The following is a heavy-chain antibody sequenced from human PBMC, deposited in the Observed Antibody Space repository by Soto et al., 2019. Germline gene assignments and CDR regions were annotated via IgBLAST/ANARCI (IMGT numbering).Heavy chain of an antibody. D-gene: IGHD3-3*01. V-gene: IGHV1-18*01. CDR2: ISAYNGNT. J-gene: IGHJ6*03. CDR1: GYTFTSYG. Sequence: ASVKVSCKASGYTFTSYGISWVRQAPGQGLERMGWISAYNGNTNYAQKLQGRVTMTTDTSTSTAYMELRSLRSDDTAVYYCARDPERGFTIFGRWYYYYMDVWGKGTTVTVSS. CDR3: ARDPERGFTIFGRWYYYYMDV.